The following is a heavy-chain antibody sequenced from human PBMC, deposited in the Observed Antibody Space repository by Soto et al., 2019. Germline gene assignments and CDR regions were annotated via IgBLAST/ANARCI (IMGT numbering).Heavy chain of an antibody. D-gene: IGHD4-17*01. CDR2: INPSGGST. J-gene: IGHJ4*01. V-gene: IGHV1-46*01. Sequence: ASVKVSCKASGYSFTSYYIHWVRQAPGQGPEWMGEINPSGGSTKYAQKFQGRVTMTRDTSTSTVYMELRSLKSEDTAVYYCYSSVTTVEYWGHGTLVTVSS. CDR3: YSSVTTVEY. CDR1: GYSFTSYY.